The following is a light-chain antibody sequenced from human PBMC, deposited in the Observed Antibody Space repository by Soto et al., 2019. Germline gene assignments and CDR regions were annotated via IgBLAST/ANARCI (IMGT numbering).Light chain of an antibody. CDR3: AAWDYSLDAPV. CDR2: SSN. V-gene: IGLV1-44*01. J-gene: IGLJ2*01. CDR1: RSSIGTNT. Sequence: QSVLTQPPSASGTPGQRVTISCSGSRSSIGTNTVNWYQQLPGTAPKLLIHSSNQRPSGVPDRFSGSKSGTSASLAISGLQSEDEADYFCAAWDYSLDAPVFGGGTKLTVL.